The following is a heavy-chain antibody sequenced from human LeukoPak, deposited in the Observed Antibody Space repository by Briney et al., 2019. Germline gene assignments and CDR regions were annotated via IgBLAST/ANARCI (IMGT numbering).Heavy chain of an antibody. Sequence: SETLSFTCTVSGDSISGYYWSWIRQPAGKGLEWIGRISTSGTTNYNSSLKSRVTMSVDTSKNQVSLNLTSVTAADTAVYFCAREGGTYRFLDNWGQGTLVTVSS. D-gene: IGHD1-1*01. V-gene: IGHV4-4*07. CDR2: ISTSGTT. J-gene: IGHJ4*02. CDR1: GDSISGYY. CDR3: AREGGTYRFLDN.